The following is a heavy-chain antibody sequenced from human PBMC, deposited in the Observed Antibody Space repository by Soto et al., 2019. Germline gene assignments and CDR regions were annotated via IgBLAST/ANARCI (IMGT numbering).Heavy chain of an antibody. CDR1: GYTFTSYG. Sequence: ASVKVSCKSSGYTFTSYGISWVRQAPGQGLEWMGWISAYNGNTNYAQKLQGRVTMTTDTSTSTAYMELRSLRSDDTAVYYCARVLWFGELPAPLDYWGQGTLVTVSS. V-gene: IGHV1-18*01. CDR3: ARVLWFGELPAPLDY. J-gene: IGHJ4*02. D-gene: IGHD3-10*01. CDR2: ISAYNGNT.